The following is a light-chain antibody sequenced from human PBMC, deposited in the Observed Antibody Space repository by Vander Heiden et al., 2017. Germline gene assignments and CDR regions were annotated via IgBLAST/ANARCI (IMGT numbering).Light chain of an antibody. J-gene: IGLJ2*01. CDR2: EYN. CDR1: SGSIASNF. V-gene: IGLV6-57*01. Sequence: NFMLTQPHSVSESPGKTVTISCPRSSGSIASNFVQWYQQRPGSSPTTVIYEYNHRPSGVPDRFSGSIDSSSNSASLTISGLKTEDEADYYCQSYDRTNVVFGGGTKLTVL. CDR3: QSYDRTNVV.